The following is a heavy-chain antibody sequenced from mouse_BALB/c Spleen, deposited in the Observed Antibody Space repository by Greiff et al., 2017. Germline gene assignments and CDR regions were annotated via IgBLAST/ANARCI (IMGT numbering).Heavy chain of an antibody. CDR3: ARQGWLLDYAMDY. D-gene: IGHD2-3*01. V-gene: IGHV2-6-2*01. J-gene: IGHJ4*01. CDR1: GFSLTSYG. CDR2: IWSDGST. Sequence: QVQLKESGPDLVAPSQSLSITCTVSGFSLTSYGVHWVRQPPGKGLEWLVVIWSDGSTTYNSALKSRLSISKDNSKSQVFLKMNSLQTDDTAMYYCARQGWLLDYAMDYWGQGTSVTVSS.